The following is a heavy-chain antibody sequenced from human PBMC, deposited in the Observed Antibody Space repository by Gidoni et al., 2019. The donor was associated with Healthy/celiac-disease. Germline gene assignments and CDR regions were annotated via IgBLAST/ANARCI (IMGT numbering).Heavy chain of an antibody. CDR3: AKEGPSDTAMDY. D-gene: IGHD5-18*01. Sequence: EVQLVKSGGVVVQPGGSLRLSCAASGFTFDDYTMHWVRQAPGKGLEWVSLISRDGGSTYYADSVKGRFTISRDNSKNSLYLQMNSLRTEDTALYYCAKEGPSDTAMDYWGQGTLVTVSS. V-gene: IGHV3-43*01. CDR1: GFTFDDYT. CDR2: ISRDGGST. J-gene: IGHJ4*02.